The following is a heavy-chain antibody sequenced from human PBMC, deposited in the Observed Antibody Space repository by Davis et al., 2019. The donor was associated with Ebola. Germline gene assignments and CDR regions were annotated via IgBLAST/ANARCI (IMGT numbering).Heavy chain of an antibody. CDR3: AGSWTTATLAY. CDR2: INPSGGSS. V-gene: IGHV1-46*01. CDR1: GYTFTSYY. Sequence: ASVKVSCKASGYTFTSYYMHWVRQAPGQGLEWMGIINPSGGSSSYAQKFQGRVTMTRDTSTSTVYMELSSLRSEDTAVYYCAGSWTTATLAYWGQGTLVTVSS. D-gene: IGHD6-13*01. J-gene: IGHJ4*02.